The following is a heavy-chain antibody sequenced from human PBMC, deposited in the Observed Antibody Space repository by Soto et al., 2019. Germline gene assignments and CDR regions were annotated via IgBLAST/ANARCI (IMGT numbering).Heavy chain of an antibody. CDR2: ISPYNGNI. V-gene: IGHV1-18*01. J-gene: IGHJ4*02. D-gene: IGHD3-10*01. CDR1: GYTFISYR. Sequence: QVQLVQSGAEVKKTGAAVKVSCKSSGYTFISYRVNWVRQAPGQGLEWLGRISPYNGNIAYAQNLHGRVPRNTDTSTGTAYMELRIWRSDDTAVYYCARGGPGDYWGQGTLGNGS. CDR3: ARGGPGDY.